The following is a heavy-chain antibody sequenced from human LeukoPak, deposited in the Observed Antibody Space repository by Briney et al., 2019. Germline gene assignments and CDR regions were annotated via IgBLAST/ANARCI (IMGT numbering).Heavy chain of an antibody. J-gene: IGHJ3*02. D-gene: IGHD2-21*01. V-gene: IGHV4-30-4*08. CDR3: ARDSRGSSGAFDI. Sequence: SETLSLTRTVSGGSISSGDYYWSWIRQPPGKGLEWIGYIYYSGSTYYNPSLKSRVTISVDTSKNQFSLKLSSVTAADTAVYYCARDSRGSSGAFDIWGQGTMVTV. CDR2: IYYSGST. CDR1: GGSISSGDYY.